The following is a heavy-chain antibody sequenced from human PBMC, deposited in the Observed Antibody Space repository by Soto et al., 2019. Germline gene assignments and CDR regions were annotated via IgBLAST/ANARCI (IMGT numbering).Heavy chain of an antibody. J-gene: IGHJ4*02. D-gene: IGHD3-22*01. CDR3: ARDYYDSSGYLYDY. CDR1: GLPFSSYW. V-gene: IGHV3-74*01. Sequence: EVQLVECGGGLVQPGGSLRLSCAASGLPFSSYWMHWVRQAPGKGLVWVSRINSDGSSTSYADSVKGRFTISRDNAKNTLYLQMNSLRAEDTAVYYCARDYYDSSGYLYDYWGQGTLVTVSS. CDR2: INSDGSST.